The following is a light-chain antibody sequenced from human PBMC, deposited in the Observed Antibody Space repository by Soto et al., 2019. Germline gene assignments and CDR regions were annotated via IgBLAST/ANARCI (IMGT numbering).Light chain of an antibody. CDR3: QQRSNWPST. CDR1: QSVSGY. V-gene: IGKV3-11*01. CDR2: DSS. Sequence: EIVLTQSPATLSLSPGERATLSCRASQSVSGYLAWYQQKPGQAPRLLMYDSSNRATGIPARFSGSGSGTDFTLTISRLEPEDFAVYYCQQRSNWPSTFGGGTKVEIK. J-gene: IGKJ4*01.